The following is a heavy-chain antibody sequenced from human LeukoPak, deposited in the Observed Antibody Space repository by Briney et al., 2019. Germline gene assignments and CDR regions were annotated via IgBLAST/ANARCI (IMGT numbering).Heavy chain of an antibody. D-gene: IGHD3-22*01. CDR1: GYTFTGYY. J-gene: IGHJ4*02. CDR2: INPNSGGT. V-gene: IGHV1-2*02. CDR3: ARDWGYYDSSGYYFDY. Sequence: GASVKVSCKASGYTFTGYYMHWVRQAPGQGLEWMGWINPNSGGTNYAQKFQGRVTMTRDTSISTAYMELSRLRSDDTAVYYCARDWGYYDSSGYYFDYWGQGTLVTVSS.